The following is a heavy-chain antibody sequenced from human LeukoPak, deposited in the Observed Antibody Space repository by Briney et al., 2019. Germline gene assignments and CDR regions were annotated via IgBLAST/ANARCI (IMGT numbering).Heavy chain of an antibody. CDR1: GFTVSSNY. D-gene: IGHD4-17*01. CDR3: VRGDYGDYTLFDY. Sequence: GGSLRLSCAASGFTVSSNYMSWLRQAPGKGLEWVSVIYSGGSTYYADSVKGRFTISRDNSKNPLYLQMNSLRAEDTAVYYRVRGDYGDYTLFDYWGQGTLVTVSS. CDR2: IYSGGST. J-gene: IGHJ4*02. V-gene: IGHV3-53*01.